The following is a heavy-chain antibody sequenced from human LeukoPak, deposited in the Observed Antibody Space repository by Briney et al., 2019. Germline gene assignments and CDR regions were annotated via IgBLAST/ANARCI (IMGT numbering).Heavy chain of an antibody. J-gene: IGHJ4*02. CDR3: AKGGRYVREFIDY. CDR1: GFTFDDYA. CDR2: ISWNSGSI. V-gene: IGHV3-9*01. D-gene: IGHD3-16*01. Sequence: GGSLRLSCAASGFTFDDYAMHWVRQAPGKGLEWVSGISWNSGSIGYADSVKGRFTISRDNAKKSLYLQMNSPRAEDTALYYCAKGGRYVREFIDYWGQGTLVTVSS.